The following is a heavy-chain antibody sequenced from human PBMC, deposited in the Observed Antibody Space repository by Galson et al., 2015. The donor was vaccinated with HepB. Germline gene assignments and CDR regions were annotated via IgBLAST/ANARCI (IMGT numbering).Heavy chain of an antibody. CDR2: ITGAGGAT. CDR3: AKKGCTTTSCTDNWFHP. Sequence: SLRLSCAASGFTFSNYAMTWVRQAPGKGLEWVSAITGAGGATYYADSVKGRFTISRDNSKNSLYLQMNSLRAEDTAVYYCAKKGCTTTSCTDNWFHPWGHGTLVTVSS. D-gene: IGHD2-2*01. CDR1: GFTFSNYA. V-gene: IGHV3-23*01. J-gene: IGHJ5*02.